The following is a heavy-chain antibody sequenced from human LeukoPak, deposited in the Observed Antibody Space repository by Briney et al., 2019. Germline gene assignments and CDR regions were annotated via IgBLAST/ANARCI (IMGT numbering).Heavy chain of an antibody. D-gene: IGHD3-22*01. J-gene: IGHJ4*02. CDR3: ARGGYYDSSGYFFVIEPFDY. V-gene: IGHV4-34*01. CDR2: INHSGST. Sequence: PSETLSLTCAVYGGSFSGYYWSWIRQPPGKGLEWIGEINHSGSTNYNPSLKSRVTISVDTSKNQFSLKLSSVTAADTAVYYCARGGYYDSSGYFFVIEPFDYWGQGTLVTVSS. CDR1: GGSFSGYY.